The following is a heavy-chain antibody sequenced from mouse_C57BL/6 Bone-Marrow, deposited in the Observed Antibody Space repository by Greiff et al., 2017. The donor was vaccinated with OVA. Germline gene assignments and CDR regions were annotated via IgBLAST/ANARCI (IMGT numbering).Heavy chain of an antibody. D-gene: IGHD2-4*01. V-gene: IGHV1-18*01. CDR1: GYTFTDYY. CDR3: ARWGLRRAFDC. Sequence: EVQLQESGPELVKPGASVKIPCKASGYTFTDYYMDWVKQSHGKSLEWIGDINPNNGGTNYNQKFKGKATLTVEMSSSTAYMELRSLTSEDTAVLYCARWGLRRAFDCWGQSATLADAS. J-gene: IGHJ2*01. CDR2: INPNNGGT.